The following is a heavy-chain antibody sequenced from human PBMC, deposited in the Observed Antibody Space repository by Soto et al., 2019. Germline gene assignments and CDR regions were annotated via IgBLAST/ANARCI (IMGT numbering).Heavy chain of an antibody. V-gene: IGHV1-18*03. CDR3: ARGRYGDY. D-gene: IGHD1-1*01. CDR2: ISAHNGNP. CDR1: GYTFTSYG. Sequence: QVHLVQSGAEVKKPGASVKVSCKASGYTFTSYGITWVRQAPGQGLEWMGWISAHNGNPDYAQKRQRRVIVTRDISPRTAYLELRTLISDDMAVYYCARGRYGDYWGQGAPVTGSS. J-gene: IGHJ4*02.